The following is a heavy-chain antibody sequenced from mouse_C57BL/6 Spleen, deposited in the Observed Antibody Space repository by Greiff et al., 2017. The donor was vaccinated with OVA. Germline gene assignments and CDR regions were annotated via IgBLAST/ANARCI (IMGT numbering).Heavy chain of an antibody. CDR2: IYPGDGDT. Sequence: VQLQQSGPELVKPGASVKISCKASGYAFSSSWMNWVKQRPGKGLVWIGRIYPGDGDTNYNGKFKGKATLTADKSSSTAYMQLSSLTSEDSAVYFCARTAIYYGYDRSAMDYWGQGTSVTVSS. CDR1: GYAFSSSW. J-gene: IGHJ4*01. D-gene: IGHD2-2*01. CDR3: ARTAIYYGYDRSAMDY. V-gene: IGHV1-82*01.